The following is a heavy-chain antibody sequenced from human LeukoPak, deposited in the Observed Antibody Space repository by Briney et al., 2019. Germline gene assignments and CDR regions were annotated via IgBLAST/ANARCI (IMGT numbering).Heavy chain of an antibody. V-gene: IGHV1-18*01. D-gene: IGHD6-13*01. J-gene: IGHJ4*02. Sequence: ASVKVSCKASGYTFTSYGISWVRQAPGQGLEWMGWISAYNGNTNYAQKLQGRVTMTRDMSTSTVYMELSSLRSEDTAVYYCARGASEYSSSWEYYFDYWGQGTLVTVSS. CDR2: ISAYNGNT. CDR3: ARGASEYSSSWEYYFDY. CDR1: GYTFTSYG.